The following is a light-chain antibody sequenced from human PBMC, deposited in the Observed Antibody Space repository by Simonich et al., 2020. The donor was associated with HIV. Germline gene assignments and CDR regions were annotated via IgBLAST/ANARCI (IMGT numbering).Light chain of an antibody. CDR2: KAS. CDR1: KSSSRW. V-gene: IGKV1-5*03. CDR3: QQYNSYSYT. J-gene: IGKJ2*01. Sequence: DIQMTQSPSTLSASVGDSINHHCRASKSSSRWLAWYQQKPGKAPNLLIYKASSLETGVSSRFRGSGSGTEFTLTISSLQPDDFATYYCQQYNSYSYTFGQGTKLEIK.